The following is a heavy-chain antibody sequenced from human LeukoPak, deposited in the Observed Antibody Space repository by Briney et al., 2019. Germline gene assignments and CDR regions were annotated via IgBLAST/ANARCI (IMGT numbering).Heavy chain of an antibody. J-gene: IGHJ3*02. V-gene: IGHV4-38-2*02. CDR3: ARGLSAGAFDI. Sequence: SETLSLTCTVSGYSISSGYYWGWIRQPPGKGLEWIGSIYHSGSTYYNPSLKSRVTISVDTSKNQFSLKLSSVTAADTAVYYCARGLSAGAFDIWGQGTMVTVSS. CDR2: IYHSGST. CDR1: GYSISSGYY.